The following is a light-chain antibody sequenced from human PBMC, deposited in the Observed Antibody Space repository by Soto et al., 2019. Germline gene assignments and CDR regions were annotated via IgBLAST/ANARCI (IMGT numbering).Light chain of an antibody. J-gene: IGLJ2*01. CDR1: SSDVGGYDS. CDR2: EVS. Sequence: QSVLTQPPSASGSPGQSVTISCTGTSSDVGGYDSVSWFQQHPDKAPKLMIYEVSKRPSGVPDRFSGSKSGNTASLTVSGLQAEDEADYYCSSYAGSDRLVFGGGTKVTVL. CDR3: SSYAGSDRLV. V-gene: IGLV2-8*01.